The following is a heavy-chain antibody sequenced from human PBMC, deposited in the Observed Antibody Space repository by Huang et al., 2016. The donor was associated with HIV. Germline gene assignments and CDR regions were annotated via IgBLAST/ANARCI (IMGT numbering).Heavy chain of an antibody. V-gene: IGHV4-34*01. CDR3: ARPKMTATPSDSSWSYFDF. CDR1: GGSFRDYF. D-gene: IGHD3-10*01. Sequence: QVRLEQWGPNLLKPSETLSLKCAVYGGSFRDYFLTWIRQSPVKGLEWIGEVNHRGSATHNPSLWSRVAMSVDSSKNQFYLNVTSVTAADTAVYFCARPKMTATPSDSSWSYFDFWGRGTPVTVSS. J-gene: IGHJ4*02. CDR2: VNHRGSA.